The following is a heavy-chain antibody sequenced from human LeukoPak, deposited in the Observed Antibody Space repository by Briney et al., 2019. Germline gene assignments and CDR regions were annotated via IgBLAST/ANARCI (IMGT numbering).Heavy chain of an antibody. J-gene: IGHJ4*02. Sequence: SETLSPTCSVAGGSVSSYYWSWIRQSPGKGLEWIGYIHNSGRTNYNPSLKSRVTGSVDTSKNQVSLRLSSVTAADTAVYYCARHGTISSESYFDYWGQGALVTVSS. V-gene: IGHV4-59*08. CDR3: ARHGTISSESYFDY. D-gene: IGHD1-14*01. CDR2: IHNSGRT. CDR1: GGSVSSYY.